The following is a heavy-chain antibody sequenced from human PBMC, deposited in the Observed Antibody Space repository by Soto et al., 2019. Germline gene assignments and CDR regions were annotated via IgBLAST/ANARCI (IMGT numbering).Heavy chain of an antibody. Sequence: QMQLLESGPGLVKPSETLSLTCAVSSASIDNNWNWVRQPPGKGLEWIGEIHQSGISYKNPWLKSRVTMSVGMSKTQFSLNLSSVTAADTAVYFCARSFGWYAFDQWGQGTLVTVSS. D-gene: IGHD6-19*01. J-gene: IGHJ4*02. V-gene: IGHV4-4*02. CDR2: IHQSGIS. CDR1: SASIDNNW. CDR3: ARSFGWYAFDQ.